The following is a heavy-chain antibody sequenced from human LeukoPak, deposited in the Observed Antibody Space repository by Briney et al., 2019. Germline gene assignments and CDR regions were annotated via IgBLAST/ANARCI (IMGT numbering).Heavy chain of an antibody. V-gene: IGHV3-48*03. Sequence: PGGSLRLSCAASGFTFSSYEMNWVRQAPGKGLEWVSYISGIGSTIYYADSVKGRFTISRDNAKNSLYLQMNSLRAEDTAVYYCARDRVGYYYDYWSQGTLVTVSS. CDR3: ARDRVGYYYDY. D-gene: IGHD3-22*01. CDR1: GFTFSSYE. J-gene: IGHJ4*02. CDR2: ISGIGSTI.